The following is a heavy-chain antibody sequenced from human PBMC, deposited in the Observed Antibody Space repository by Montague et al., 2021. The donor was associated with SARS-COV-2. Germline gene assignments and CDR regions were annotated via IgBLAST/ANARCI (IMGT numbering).Heavy chain of an antibody. CDR3: ARELFGDSFYYGMDV. CDR2: INHGGST. Sequence: SEILSLTCAVYGGSFSGYYWSWIRQPPGKGLEWIGEINHGGSTNYNPSLKSRVTISVDTSKNQFSLKLSSVTAADTAVYYCARELFGDSFYYGMDVWGQGTTVTVSS. D-gene: IGHD4-17*01. J-gene: IGHJ6*02. CDR1: GGSFSGYY. V-gene: IGHV4-34*01.